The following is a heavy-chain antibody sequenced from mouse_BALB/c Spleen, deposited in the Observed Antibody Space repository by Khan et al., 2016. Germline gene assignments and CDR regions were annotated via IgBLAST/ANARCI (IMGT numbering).Heavy chain of an antibody. CDR2: IRLKSDDYVT. Sequence: EVKLEESGGGLVQPGGSMKLSCVASGFTFSNYWMNWVRQSPEKGLEWVAEIRLKSDDYVTHYAESVTFSFPISRDDSKSSVYLKMNNLRAEETGRYYCWRLLWGQGTTLTVSS. CDR3: WRLL. CDR1: GFTFSNYW. V-gene: IGHV6-6*02. J-gene: IGHJ2*01.